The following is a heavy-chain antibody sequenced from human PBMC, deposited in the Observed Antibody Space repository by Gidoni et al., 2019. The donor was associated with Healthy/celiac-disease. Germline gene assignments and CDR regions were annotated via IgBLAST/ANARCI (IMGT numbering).Heavy chain of an antibody. CDR2: ISSSSSYT. CDR1: GFTFIDYY. Sequence: QVQLVESGGGLVKPGGSLRLSCAASGFTFIDYYMSWIRQAPGKGLEWVSYISSSSSYTNYADSVKGRFTISRDNAKNSLYLQMNSLRAEDTAVYYCAREPDYDILTGYKDAFDIWGQGTMVTVSS. CDR3: AREPDYDILTGYKDAFDI. J-gene: IGHJ3*02. V-gene: IGHV3-11*05. D-gene: IGHD3-9*01.